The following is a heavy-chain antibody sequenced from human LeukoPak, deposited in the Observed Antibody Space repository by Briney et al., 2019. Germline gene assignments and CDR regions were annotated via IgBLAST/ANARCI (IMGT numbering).Heavy chain of an antibody. D-gene: IGHD3-3*01. CDR1: GYSFTSYW. J-gene: IGHJ6*03. Sequence: GESLKISCKGSGYSFTSYWIGWVRQMPGKGLEWMGIIYPGDSDTRYSPSFQGQVTISADKSISTAYLQWSSLKASDTAMYYCARHGLRPWSGYYYYMDVWGKGTTVTVSS. V-gene: IGHV5-51*01. CDR2: IYPGDSDT. CDR3: ARHGLRPWSGYYYYMDV.